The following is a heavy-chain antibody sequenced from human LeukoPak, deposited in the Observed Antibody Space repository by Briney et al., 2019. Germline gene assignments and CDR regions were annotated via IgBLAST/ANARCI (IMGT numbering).Heavy chain of an antibody. D-gene: IGHD3-10*01. Sequence: PSETLSLTCAVYGGSFSGYYWSWIRQPPGKGLEWIGYIYYSGSTNYNPSLKSRVTISVDTSKNQFSLKLSSVTAADTAVYYCARGGETPAFDYWGQGTLVTVSS. CDR1: GGSFSGYY. J-gene: IGHJ4*02. V-gene: IGHV4-59*01. CDR3: ARGGETPAFDY. CDR2: IYYSGST.